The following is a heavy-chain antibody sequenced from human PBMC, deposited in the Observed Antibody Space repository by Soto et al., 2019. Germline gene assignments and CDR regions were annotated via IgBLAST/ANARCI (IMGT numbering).Heavy chain of an antibody. D-gene: IGHD3-10*01. CDR1: GDSINSRY. Sequence: SETLSLTCSVSGDSINSRYWSWIRQPPGKGLEWIGYIDYVGSTNYAPSLQSRVTMSVDTSKNQVSLRLRYVTAADTAVYYCVRQRGNYFDFWGQGTLVTVSS. V-gene: IGHV4-59*11. CDR3: VRQRGNYFDF. J-gene: IGHJ4*02. CDR2: IDYVGST.